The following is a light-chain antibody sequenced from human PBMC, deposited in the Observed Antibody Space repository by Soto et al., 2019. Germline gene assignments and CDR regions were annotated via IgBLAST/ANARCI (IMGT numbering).Light chain of an antibody. Sequence: QSALTQPPSASGSPGPAVTISCTGTNSDLGTYNYVSWYQQHPGKAPKLIIYEVTKRPSGVPDRFSGSKAGNTASLTVTGLQAEDEADYYCSSYTGCVHYVFGTGTQVTVL. J-gene: IGLJ1*01. CDR2: EVT. V-gene: IGLV2-8*01. CDR1: NSDLGTYNY. CDR3: SSYTGCVHYV.